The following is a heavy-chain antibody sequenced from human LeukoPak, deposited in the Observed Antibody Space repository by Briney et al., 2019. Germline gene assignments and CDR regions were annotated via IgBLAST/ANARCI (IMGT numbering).Heavy chain of an antibody. CDR1: GFTFSGYW. CDR2: LKQDGSEK. CDR3: ARGTIAAPGTDY. Sequence: AGGSLRLSCAAFGFTFSGYWMHWVRQAPGKGLEWVANLKQDGSEKHFADPVKGRFTISRDNAENSLYLQMNSLRAEDTAMYYCARGTIAAPGTDYWGQGTLVTVSS. J-gene: IGHJ4*02. D-gene: IGHD6-13*01. V-gene: IGHV3-7*01.